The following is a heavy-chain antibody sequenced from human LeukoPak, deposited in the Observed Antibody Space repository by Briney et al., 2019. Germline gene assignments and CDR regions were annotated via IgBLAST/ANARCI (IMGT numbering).Heavy chain of an antibody. V-gene: IGHV3-21*01. J-gene: IGHJ4*02. Sequence: GGSLRLSCAASGFTFSSYSMNWVRQAPGKGLEWVSSISSSSSYIYYADSVKGRFTISRDNAKNSLYLQMNSQRAEDTAVYYCASDIAAAGQFDYWGQGTLVTVSS. CDR3: ASDIAAAGQFDY. CDR1: GFTFSSYS. CDR2: ISSSSSYI. D-gene: IGHD6-13*01.